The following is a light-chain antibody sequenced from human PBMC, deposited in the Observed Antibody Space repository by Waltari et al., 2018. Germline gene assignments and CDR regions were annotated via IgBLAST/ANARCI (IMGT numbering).Light chain of an antibody. CDR2: AAS. Sequence: DIQMTQSPSSVSASVGDRVTITCRASQGVSTGLAWYQQKPGKAPKLLIYAASTLQTGVPSRFSVSGSGTDFTLTINTLQSEDSATYYCQQANSFPLTFGQGTRLEIK. CDR1: QGVSTG. V-gene: IGKV1-12*01. CDR3: QQANSFPLT. J-gene: IGKJ5*01.